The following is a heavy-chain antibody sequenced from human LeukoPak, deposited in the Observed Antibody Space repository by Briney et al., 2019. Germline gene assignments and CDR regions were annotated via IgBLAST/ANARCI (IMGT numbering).Heavy chain of an antibody. CDR1: GGSISSSSYY. CDR3: ASKYYYDSSGYYDEEYY. Sequence: SETLSVTCTVSGGSISSSSYYWGWIRQPPGKGLEWIGSIYYSGSTYYNPSLKSRVTISVDTSKNQFSLKLSSVTAADTAVYYCASKYYYDSSGYYDEEYYWGQGTLVTVSS. D-gene: IGHD3-22*01. CDR2: IYYSGST. V-gene: IGHV4-39*01. J-gene: IGHJ4*02.